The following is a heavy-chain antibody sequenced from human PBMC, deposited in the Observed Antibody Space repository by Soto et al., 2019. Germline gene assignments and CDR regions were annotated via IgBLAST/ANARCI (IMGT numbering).Heavy chain of an antibody. Sequence: QVQLVESGGGVVQPGRSLRLSCAASGFTFSSYAMHWVRQAPGKGLEWVAVISYDGSNKYYADSVKGRFTISRDNSKNTLYLQMNSLRAEDTAVYYCARESSARFGVVTSTGMDVW. V-gene: IGHV3-30-3*01. CDR2: ISYDGSNK. CDR3: ARESSARFGVVTSTGMDV. CDR1: GFTFSSYA. D-gene: IGHD3-3*01. J-gene: IGHJ6*01.